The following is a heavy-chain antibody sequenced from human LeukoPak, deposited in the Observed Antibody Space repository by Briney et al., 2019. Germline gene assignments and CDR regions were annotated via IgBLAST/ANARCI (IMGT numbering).Heavy chain of an antibody. CDR2: ISDSGDYT. CDR1: GFTFSSYA. J-gene: IGHJ4*02. V-gene: IGHV3-23*01. Sequence: GGSLRLFCAGSGFTFSSYAMSWVRQAPGQGLEWVSVISDSGDYTSYADSVRGRFTISRDNSRNTLYLQMISLRPEDTAVYYCAKDTSIGKYCTSGVCSPFDYWGRGTQFPVSS. CDR3: AKDTSIGKYCTSGVCSPFDY. D-gene: IGHD2-8*01.